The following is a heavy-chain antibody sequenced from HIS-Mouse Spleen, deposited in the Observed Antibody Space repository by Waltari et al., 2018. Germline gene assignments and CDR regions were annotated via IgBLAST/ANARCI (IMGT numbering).Heavy chain of an antibody. CDR3: AKDKHHAFDY. J-gene: IGHJ4*02. CDR2: ISYDGSNK. V-gene: IGHV3-30*18. CDR1: VFTVSSYG. Sequence: QVQLVESGGGVVQPGRSLRLSCAASVFTVSSYGLHWVRQAPGKGLEWVAVISYDGSNKYYADSVKGRFTISRDNSKNTLYLQMNSLRAEDTAVYYCAKDKHHAFDYWGQGTLVTVSS.